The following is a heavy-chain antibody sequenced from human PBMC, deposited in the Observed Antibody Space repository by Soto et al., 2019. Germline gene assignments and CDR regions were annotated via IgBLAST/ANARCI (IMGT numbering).Heavy chain of an antibody. CDR1: GYTFTSYG. V-gene: IGHV1-18*04. CDR2: ISAYNGNT. D-gene: IGHD6-13*01. CDR3: ARMYSSSWGYYYVLDV. J-gene: IGHJ6*02. Sequence: QVQLVQSGAEVKKPGASVKVSCKASGYTFTSYGISWVRQAPGQGLEWMGWISAYNGNTNYAQKLQGRVTMTTDTATGTAHMEVRRLRSDDTAVYYCARMYSSSWGYYYVLDVWGQGTTVTVPS.